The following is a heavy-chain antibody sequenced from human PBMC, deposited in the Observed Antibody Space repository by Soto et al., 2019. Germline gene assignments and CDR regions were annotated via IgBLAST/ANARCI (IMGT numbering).Heavy chain of an antibody. CDR3: AKGGIPYCSSTSCYLPDY. Sequence: EVRLLESGGGLVQPGGSLRLSCAASGFTFSSYAMSWVRQAPGKGLEWVSAISGSGGSTYYADSVKGRFTISRDNSKNTLYLHMNSLRAEDTAVYYCAKGGIPYCSSTSCYLPDYWGQGTLVTVSS. J-gene: IGHJ4*02. CDR1: GFTFSSYA. V-gene: IGHV3-23*01. D-gene: IGHD2-2*01. CDR2: ISGSGGST.